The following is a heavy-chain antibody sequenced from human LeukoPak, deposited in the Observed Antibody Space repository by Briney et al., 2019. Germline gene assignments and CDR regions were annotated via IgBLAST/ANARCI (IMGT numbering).Heavy chain of an antibody. Sequence: GGSLRLSCAASGFTFSSYAMSWVRQAPGKGLQWVSALSGSGLSTYYADSVKGRFTISRDNSKNTLYLQMNSLRAEDTAVYYCAREAPYDSSGYYDYWGQGTLVTVSS. J-gene: IGHJ4*02. CDR3: AREAPYDSSGYYDY. D-gene: IGHD3-22*01. CDR2: LSGSGLST. CDR1: GFTFSSYA. V-gene: IGHV3-23*01.